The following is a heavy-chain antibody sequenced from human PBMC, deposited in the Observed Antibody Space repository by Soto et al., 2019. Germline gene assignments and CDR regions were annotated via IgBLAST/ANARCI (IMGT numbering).Heavy chain of an antibody. V-gene: IGHV3-23*01. J-gene: IGHJ4*02. Sequence: GGSLSLSCAASGFTFSSYAMSWVRQAPGKGLEWVSAISGSGGSTYYADSVKGRFTISRDNSKNSLYLQMNSLRAEDTAVYYCARNGRVLRFLEWLSHFDYWGQGTLVTVSS. CDR3: ARNGRVLRFLEWLSHFDY. CDR1: GFTFSSYA. D-gene: IGHD3-3*01. CDR2: ISGSGGST.